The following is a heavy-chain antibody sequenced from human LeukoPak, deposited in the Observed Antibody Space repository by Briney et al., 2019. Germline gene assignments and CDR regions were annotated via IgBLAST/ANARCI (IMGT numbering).Heavy chain of an antibody. D-gene: IGHD4-17*01. J-gene: IGHJ6*03. CDR3: ARSDTVTTFYYYYMDV. CDR1: GYTFTSYG. Sequence: GASVKVSCKASGYTFTSYGISWVRQAPGQGLEWMGWISAYNGNTNYAQKLQGRVTMTTDTSTSTAYMELRSLRSDDTAVYYCARSDTVTTFYYYYMDVWGKGTTVTVSS. CDR2: ISAYNGNT. V-gene: IGHV1-18*01.